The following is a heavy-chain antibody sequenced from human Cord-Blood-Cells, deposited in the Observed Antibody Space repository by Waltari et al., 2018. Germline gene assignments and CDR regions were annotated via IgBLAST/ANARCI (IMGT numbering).Heavy chain of an antibody. J-gene: IGHJ3*02. V-gene: IGHV1-8*01. Sequence: QVQLVQSGAEVKKPGASVKVSCTASGYHFTSHDTNWVPQSNGQGLEWMGRMNPNSGNTGYAQKFQGRVTMTRNTSISTAYMELSSLRSEDTAVYYCARPMVRRGYHDAVDIWGQGTMVTVSS. CDR2: MNPNSGNT. CDR3: ARPMVRRGYHDAVDI. D-gene: IGHD5-18*01. CDR1: GYHFTSHD.